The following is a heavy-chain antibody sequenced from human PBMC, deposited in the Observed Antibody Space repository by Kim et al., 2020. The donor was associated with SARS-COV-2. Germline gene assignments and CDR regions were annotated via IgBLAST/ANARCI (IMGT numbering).Heavy chain of an antibody. D-gene: IGHD6-13*01. V-gene: IGHV3-33*01. J-gene: IGHJ4*02. Sequence: CYADSMKGRFTISRDNSKNTLYLQMNSLRAEDTAVYYCARVGPHSSSWYYWGQGTLVTVSS. CDR3: ARVGPHSSSWYY.